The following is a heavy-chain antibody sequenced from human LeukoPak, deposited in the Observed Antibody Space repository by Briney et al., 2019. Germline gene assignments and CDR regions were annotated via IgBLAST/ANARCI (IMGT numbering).Heavy chain of an antibody. J-gene: IGHJ4*02. CDR3: ARDPTYSSGFDY. CDR2: IIPILGIA. CDR1: GGTFSSYA. V-gene: IGHV1-69*04. Sequence: ASVKVSCKASGGTFSSYAISWVRQAPGQGLEWRGRIIPILGIANYAQKFQGRVTITADKSTSTAYMELSSLRSEDTAVYYCARDPTYSSGFDYWGQGTLVTVSS. D-gene: IGHD6-19*01.